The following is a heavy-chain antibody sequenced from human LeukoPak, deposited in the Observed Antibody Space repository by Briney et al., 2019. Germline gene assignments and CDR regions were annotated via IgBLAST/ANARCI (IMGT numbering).Heavy chain of an antibody. CDR1: GFTFSSYA. CDR3: AKDDLSPGTVDY. J-gene: IGHJ4*02. V-gene: IGHV3-23*01. CDR2: ISGSGGST. Sequence: PGGSLRLSCAASGFTFSSYAMSWVRQAPGKGLEWVSAISGSGGSTYYADSVKGRFTISRDNSKNTLYMQMHSLRTEDTAIYYCAKDDLSPGTVDYWGLGTLVTVSS. D-gene: IGHD6-13*01.